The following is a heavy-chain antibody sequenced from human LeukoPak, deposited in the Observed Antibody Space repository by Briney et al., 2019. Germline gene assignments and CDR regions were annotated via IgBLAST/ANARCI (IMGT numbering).Heavy chain of an antibody. V-gene: IGHV3-30*02. J-gene: IGHJ4*02. CDR3: AKKFGSGSPLTHFDY. CDR2: IRYDGSNK. D-gene: IGHD3-10*01. CDR1: GFTFSSYS. Sequence: PGGSLRLSCAASGFTFSSYSMHWVRQAPGKGLEWVAFIRYDGSNKYYADSVKGRFTISRDNSKNTLYLQMNSLRAEDTAVYYCAKKFGSGSPLTHFDYWGQGTLVTVSS.